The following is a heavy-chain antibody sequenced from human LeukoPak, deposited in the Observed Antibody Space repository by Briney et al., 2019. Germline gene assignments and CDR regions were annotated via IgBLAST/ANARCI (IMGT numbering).Heavy chain of an antibody. CDR2: IHNDGST. Sequence: GGSLRLSCAASGFIVSNTYMTWVRQAPGKGLEWVSVIHNDGSTYYADSVRGRFTISRDNSKNVLFLRMNSLRVEDTAVYFCASLARDYWGQGTLVSVSS. CDR3: ASLARDY. J-gene: IGHJ4*02. D-gene: IGHD3-3*02. CDR1: GFIVSNTY. V-gene: IGHV3-53*01.